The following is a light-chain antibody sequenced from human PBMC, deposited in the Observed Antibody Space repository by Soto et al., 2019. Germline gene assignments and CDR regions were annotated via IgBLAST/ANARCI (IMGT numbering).Light chain of an antibody. CDR2: DAS. V-gene: IGKV3D-20*02. Sequence: EIVLTQSPGTLSLSPGERATLSCRASQSIISSYLAWYQQKPGQAPRLLIYDASNRATGIPARFSGSGSGTDFTLTISSLEPEDFAVYYCQQRSNWSWTFGQGTKVDIK. J-gene: IGKJ1*01. CDR3: QQRSNWSWT. CDR1: QSIISSY.